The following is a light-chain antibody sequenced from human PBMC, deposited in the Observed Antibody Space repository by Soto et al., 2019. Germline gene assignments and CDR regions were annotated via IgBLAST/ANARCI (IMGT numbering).Light chain of an antibody. CDR3: QHYYTTPLT. J-gene: IGKJ4*01. V-gene: IGKV4-1*01. CDR1: QIMSSSSKNKNY. CDR2: WAS. Sequence: DLVMTQSPDSLAVSLGEMATINCKSSQIMSSSSKNKNYLAWYQQKPGQPPKLLIHWASTRESGVPDRFSGSGSGTDFTLTISNLQAEDVAVYYCQHYYTTPLTFGGGTKVGIK.